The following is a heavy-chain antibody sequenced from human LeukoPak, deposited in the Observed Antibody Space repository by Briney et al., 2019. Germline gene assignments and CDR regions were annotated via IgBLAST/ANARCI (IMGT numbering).Heavy chain of an antibody. CDR3: ARDPDDFWSGSFDY. D-gene: IGHD3-3*01. Sequence: GGSLRLSCAASGFTFSSYWMSWVRQAPGKGLEWVANIKQDGSEKYYVDSVKGRFTISRDNAKNSLYLQMNSLRAEDTAVYYCARDPDDFWSGSFDYWGQGTLVTVSS. CDR2: IKQDGSEK. J-gene: IGHJ4*02. V-gene: IGHV3-7*01. CDR1: GFTFSSYW.